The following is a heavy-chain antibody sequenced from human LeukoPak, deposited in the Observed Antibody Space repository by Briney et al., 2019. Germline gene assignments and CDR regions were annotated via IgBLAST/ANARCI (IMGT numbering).Heavy chain of an antibody. CDR2: INPNSGGT. D-gene: IGHD2-2*01. CDR3: ARGDMRVVPAAPYFDY. J-gene: IGHJ4*02. Sequence: ASVKVSCKASGYTFTGYYMHWVRQAPGQGLEWMGWINPNSGGTNYAQKFQGRVTMTRDTSISTAYMELSRLRSDDTAVYYCARGDMRVVPAAPYFDYWGQGTLVTVSS. V-gene: IGHV1-2*02. CDR1: GYTFTGYY.